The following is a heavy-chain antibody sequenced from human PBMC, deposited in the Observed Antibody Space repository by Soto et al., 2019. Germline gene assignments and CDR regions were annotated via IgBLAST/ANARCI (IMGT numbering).Heavy chain of an antibody. V-gene: IGHV3-23*01. D-gene: IGHD5-12*01. J-gene: IGHJ4*02. CDR3: AKDARPDGYWDFDY. CDR1: GFTFSTYT. Sequence: EVQLLESGGGLVQPGGSLRLSCAASGFTFSTYTMNWVRQAPGKGLEWVSGIFGDGSRAYYADSVKDRFTISRDNSKNTLYLQMSSLRVEDTAVYYCAKDARPDGYWDFDYWGQGTLVTVSS. CDR2: IFGDGSRA.